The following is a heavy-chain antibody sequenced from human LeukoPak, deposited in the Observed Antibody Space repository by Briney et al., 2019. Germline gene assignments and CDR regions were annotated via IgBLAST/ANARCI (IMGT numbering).Heavy chain of an antibody. Sequence: ASVKVSCKASGYTFTGYYMHWVRQAPGQGLEWMGWINPNSGGTNYAQKFQGRVTMTRDTSISTAYMELSRHRSDDTAVYYCARVGVSIAVGTGFDPWGQGTLDTVSS. D-gene: IGHD6-19*01. CDR3: ARVGVSIAVGTGFDP. CDR2: INPNSGGT. V-gene: IGHV1-2*02. CDR1: GYTFTGYY. J-gene: IGHJ5*02.